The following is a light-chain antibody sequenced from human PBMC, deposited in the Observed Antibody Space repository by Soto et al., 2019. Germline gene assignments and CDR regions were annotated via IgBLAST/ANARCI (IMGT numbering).Light chain of an antibody. Sequence: IQLTQAPPSLSASVGDRVTITCRASQGVSSSLAWYHQQPGKAPKLLIYAASSLQSGVPSRFSGSGSGTDFTLTISSLQPEDFATYYCQQSYSTPHTFGQGTRLEIK. V-gene: IGKV1-39*01. CDR3: QQSYSTPHT. CDR1: QGVSSS. J-gene: IGKJ5*01. CDR2: AAS.